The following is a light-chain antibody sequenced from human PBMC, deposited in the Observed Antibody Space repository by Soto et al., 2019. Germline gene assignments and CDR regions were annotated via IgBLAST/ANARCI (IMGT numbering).Light chain of an antibody. CDR2: DVS. Sequence: QSVLTQPASVSGSPGQSITISCTGTSSDVGDYNYVSWYQQHPGKAPKLMIYDVSNRPSGVSNRFSGSKSGSTASLTISGLQAADEADYYCSSYTSSTTRVFGTGTKVTVL. J-gene: IGLJ1*01. CDR3: SSYTSSTTRV. CDR1: SSDVGDYNY. V-gene: IGLV2-14*01.